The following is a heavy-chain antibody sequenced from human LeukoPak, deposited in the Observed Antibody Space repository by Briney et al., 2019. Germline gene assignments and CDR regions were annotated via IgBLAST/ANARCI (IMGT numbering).Heavy chain of an antibody. CDR2: IIPIFGTA. V-gene: IGHV1-69*13. Sequence: GASVKVSCKASGYTFTSYGISWVRQAPGQGLEWMGGIIPIFGTANYAQKFQGRVTITADESTSTAYMELSSLRSEDTAVYYCAREHHSTNEGTVAFDIWGQGTMVTVSS. CDR1: GYTFTSYG. D-gene: IGHD2-8*01. J-gene: IGHJ3*02. CDR3: AREHHSTNEGTVAFDI.